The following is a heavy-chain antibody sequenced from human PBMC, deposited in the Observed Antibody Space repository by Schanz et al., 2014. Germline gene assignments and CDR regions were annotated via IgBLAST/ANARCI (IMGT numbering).Heavy chain of an antibody. V-gene: IGHV3-48*01. CDR3: ARGGSGSHYRLDY. CDR2: ISGSSRTI. J-gene: IGHJ4*02. D-gene: IGHD1-26*01. Sequence: EVQLLESGGGLVQPGGSLRLSCAASGFTFSSYSMNWVRQAPGKGLEWVSYISGSSRTIYYADSMKGRFTVSRDNAENALYLQRNSLRAEDTGLYFCARGGSGSHYRLDYWGQGTLVTVSS. CDR1: GFTFSSYS.